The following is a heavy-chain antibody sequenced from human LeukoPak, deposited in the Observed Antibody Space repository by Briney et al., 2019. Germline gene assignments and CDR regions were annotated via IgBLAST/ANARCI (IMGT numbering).Heavy chain of an antibody. CDR3: ARGSVLLAMDV. CDR2: IYYSGST. J-gene: IGHJ6*03. Sequence: PSETLSLTCTVSGGSISSYYWSWIRQPPGKGLEWIGYIYYSGSTNYKPSLKSRVTISVDTSKNQFSLKLNSVTAADTAVYYCARGSVLLAMDVWGKGTAVTISS. CDR1: GGSISSYY. V-gene: IGHV4-59*01. D-gene: IGHD3-16*01.